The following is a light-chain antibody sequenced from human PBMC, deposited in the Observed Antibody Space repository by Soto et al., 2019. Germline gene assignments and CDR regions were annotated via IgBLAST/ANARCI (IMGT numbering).Light chain of an antibody. V-gene: IGKV1D-12*01. CDR1: QGISRW. J-gene: IGKJ4*01. CDR2: AAT. CDR3: QQSSGFPLT. Sequence: DIEMTQTPSIVSASLGDRVTITCRASQGISRWLAWYQQKPGKAPKLLIYAATSLQSGVPSRFSGSESGTDFSLTISRLPPEDFATYFCQQSSGFPLTFGGGTKVESK.